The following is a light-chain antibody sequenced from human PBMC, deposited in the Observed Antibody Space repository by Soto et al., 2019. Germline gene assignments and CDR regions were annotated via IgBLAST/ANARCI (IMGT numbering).Light chain of an antibody. CDR3: CSFAGSSTYV. CDR2: EAS. J-gene: IGLJ1*01. CDR1: SSDVGSYNL. V-gene: IGLV2-23*01. Sequence: QYVLTQPASVSGSPGQSITISCTGTSSDVGSYNLVSWYQHHPGKAPKLMIYEASKRPSGVSNRFSGSKSGNTASLTISGLQAEDEADYYCCSFAGSSTYVFGTGTKVTGL.